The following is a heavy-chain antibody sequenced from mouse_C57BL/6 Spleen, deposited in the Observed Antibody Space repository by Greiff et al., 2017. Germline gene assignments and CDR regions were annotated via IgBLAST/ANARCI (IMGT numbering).Heavy chain of an antibody. CDR2: LYPSDSET. Sequence: QVQLQQPGAELVRPGSSVKLSCKASGYTFTSYWMDWVKQRPGQGLEWIGNLYPSDSETHYNQKFKDKATLTVDKSSSTAYMQLSSLTSEDSAVYYCARGDGHSLYAMDYWGQGTSVTVSS. V-gene: IGHV1-61*01. D-gene: IGHD2-3*01. CDR3: ARGDGHSLYAMDY. CDR1: GYTFTSYW. J-gene: IGHJ4*01.